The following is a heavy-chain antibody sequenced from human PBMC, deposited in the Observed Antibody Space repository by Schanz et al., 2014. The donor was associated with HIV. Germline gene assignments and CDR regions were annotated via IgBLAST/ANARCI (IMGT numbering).Heavy chain of an antibody. Sequence: VQLVESGGCVVRPGGSLRLSCAASGFTFSSYGMHWVRQAPGKGLEWVAVISYDGTNEYYADSVKGRFTVSRDNSKNTLYLQMNSLRAEDTAVYYCAKDLGGFSAYEAYTSGRGYWGQGTLVIVSS. D-gene: IGHD5-12*01. CDR3: AKDLGGFSAYEAYTSGRGY. V-gene: IGHV3-30*18. CDR1: GFTFSSYG. J-gene: IGHJ4*02. CDR2: ISYDGTNE.